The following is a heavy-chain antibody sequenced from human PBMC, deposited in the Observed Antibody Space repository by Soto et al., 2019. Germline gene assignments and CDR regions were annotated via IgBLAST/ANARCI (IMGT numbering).Heavy chain of an antibody. Sequence: SETLSLTCTVSGGSISSYYWSWIRQPPGKGLEWIGYIYYSGSTNYNPSLKSRVTISVDTSKNQFSLKLSSVTAADTAVYYCARGRYDSSGYYYDYFDYWGQGTLVTVSS. CDR3: ARGRYDSSGYYYDYFDY. CDR1: GGSISSYY. J-gene: IGHJ4*02. CDR2: IYYSGST. D-gene: IGHD3-22*01. V-gene: IGHV4-59*01.